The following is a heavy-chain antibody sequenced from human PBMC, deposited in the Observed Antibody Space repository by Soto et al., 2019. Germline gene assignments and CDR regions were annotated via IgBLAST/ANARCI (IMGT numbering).Heavy chain of an antibody. J-gene: IGHJ6*03. V-gene: IGHV3-23*01. Sequence: GGSLRLSCAASGSTFSSYAMSWVRQAPGKGLEWVSAISGSGGSTYYADSVKGRFTISRDNSKNTLYLQMNSLRAEDTAVYYCAKGYGDYVDYYYYYMDVWGKGTTVTVSS. CDR3: AKGYGDYVDYYYYYMDV. D-gene: IGHD4-17*01. CDR2: ISGSGGST. CDR1: GSTFSSYA.